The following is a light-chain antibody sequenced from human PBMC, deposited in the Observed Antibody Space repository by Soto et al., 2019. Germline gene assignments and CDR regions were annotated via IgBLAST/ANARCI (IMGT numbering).Light chain of an antibody. CDR1: QSVSSS. Sequence: EIVLTQSPGTLSLSPGESATLSCRASQSVSSSLAWYQQKPGQAPRLLIYDASNRATGIPARFSGSGSGTDFTLTISSLEPEDFAVYYCQQRSNWPPEVTFGPGTKVDIK. J-gene: IGKJ3*01. CDR2: DAS. V-gene: IGKV3-11*01. CDR3: QQRSNWPPEVT.